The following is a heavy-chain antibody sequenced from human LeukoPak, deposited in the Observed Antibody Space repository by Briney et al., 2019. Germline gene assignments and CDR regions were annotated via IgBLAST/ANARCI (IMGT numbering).Heavy chain of an antibody. V-gene: IGHV3-13*01. J-gene: IGHJ4*02. CDR3: AREVPAFWSGSPGY. D-gene: IGHD3-3*01. Sequence: QPGGSLRLSCAASGFTFSSYDMHWVRQATGKGLEWVSGIGAAGDTFYPGSVKGRFTISRENAKNSFYLQMNSLRAEDTAVYYCAREVPAFWSGSPGYWGQGTLVTVSS. CDR1: GFTFSSYD. CDR2: IGAAGDT.